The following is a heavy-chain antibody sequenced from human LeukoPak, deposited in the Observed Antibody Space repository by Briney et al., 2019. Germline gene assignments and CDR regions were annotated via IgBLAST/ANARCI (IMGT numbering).Heavy chain of an antibody. D-gene: IGHD2-2*01. CDR2: IYTSGST. V-gene: IGHV4-61*02. CDR3: ARDIVVVPAALNWFDP. J-gene: IGHJ5*02. CDR1: GGSISSGSYY. Sequence: SETLSLTCTVSGGSISSGSYYWSWIRQPAGKGLEWIGRIYTSGSTNYNPSLKSRVTISVDTSKNQFSLKLSSVTAADTAVYYCARDIVVVPAALNWFDPWGQGTLVTVSS.